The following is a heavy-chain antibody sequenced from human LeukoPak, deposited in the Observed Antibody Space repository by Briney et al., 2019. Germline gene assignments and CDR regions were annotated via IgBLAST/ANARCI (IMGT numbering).Heavy chain of an antibody. CDR3: ARDGYCSGGSCYLDY. J-gene: IGHJ4*02. V-gene: IGHV3-30*04. CDR1: GFTFSSYA. D-gene: IGHD2-15*01. Sequence: GRSLRLSCAASGFTFSSYAMHWVRQAPGKGLEWVAVISYDGSNKYYADSVKRRFTISRDNSKNTLYLQMNSLRAEDTAVYYCARDGYCSGGSCYLDYWGQGTLVTVSS. CDR2: ISYDGSNK.